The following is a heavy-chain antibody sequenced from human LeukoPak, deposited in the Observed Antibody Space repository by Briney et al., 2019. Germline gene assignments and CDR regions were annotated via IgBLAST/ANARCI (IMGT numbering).Heavy chain of an antibody. CDR1: GFTFSNYP. V-gene: IGHV3-33*08. Sequence: GGSLRLSCAASGFTFSNYPMMWIRQAPGKGLEWVAVIWYDGSNKYYADSVKGRFTISRDNSKNTLYLQMNSLRAEDTAVYYCARCSGYYDSSGFRYNWFDPWGQGTLVTVSS. J-gene: IGHJ5*02. D-gene: IGHD3-22*01. CDR2: IWYDGSNK. CDR3: ARCSGYYDSSGFRYNWFDP.